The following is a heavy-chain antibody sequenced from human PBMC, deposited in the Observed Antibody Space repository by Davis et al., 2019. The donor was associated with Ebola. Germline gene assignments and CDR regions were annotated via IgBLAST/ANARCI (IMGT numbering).Heavy chain of an antibody. V-gene: IGHV4-34*01. J-gene: IGHJ6*02. CDR3: ARDSIAARHPAPSYGMDV. CDR2: INHSGST. CDR1: GGSFSGYY. D-gene: IGHD6-6*01. Sequence: PGGSLRLSCAVYGGSFSGYYWSWIRQPPGKGLEWIGEINHSGSTNYNPSLKSRVTISVDTSKNQFSLKLSSVTAADTAVYYCARDSIAARHPAPSYGMDVWGQGTTVTVSS.